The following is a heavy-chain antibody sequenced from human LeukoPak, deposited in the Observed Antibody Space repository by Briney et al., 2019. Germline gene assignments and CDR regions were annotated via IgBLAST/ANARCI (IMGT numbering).Heavy chain of an antibody. D-gene: IGHD3-22*01. CDR1: GFTFSSYW. V-gene: IGHV3-74*01. CDR2: INSEGSST. J-gene: IGHJ4*02. CDR3: AMGPYYYDSSGYYY. Sequence: QPGGSLRLSCAASGFTFSSYWMRWVRQAPGKGLVWVSRINSEGSSTSYADSVKGRFTISRDNAKNTLYLQMNSLRAEDTAVYYCAMGPYYYDSSGYYYWGQGTLVTVSS.